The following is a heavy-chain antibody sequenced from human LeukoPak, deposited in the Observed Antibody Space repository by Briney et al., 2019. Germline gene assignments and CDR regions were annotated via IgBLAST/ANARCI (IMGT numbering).Heavy chain of an antibody. D-gene: IGHD2-21*01. J-gene: IGHJ6*02. CDR3: ARYCGGDCSGMDV. CDR1: GFTFSSYW. CDR2: IKQDGSEK. V-gene: IGHV3-7*01. Sequence: GGSLRLSCTASGFTFSSYWMSWVRQAPGKGLEWVANIKQDGSEKYSVDSVKGRFTISRDNAKNSLYLQMNSLRAEDTAVYYCARYCGGDCSGMDVWGQGTTVTVSS.